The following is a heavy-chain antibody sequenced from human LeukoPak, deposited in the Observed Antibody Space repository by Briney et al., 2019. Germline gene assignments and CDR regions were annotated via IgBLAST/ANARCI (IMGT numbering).Heavy chain of an antibody. V-gene: IGHV4-61*05. CDR3: ARGSKNYDSSGTDAFDI. CDR2: IYYSGST. Sequence: VKPSETLSLTCTVSGGSISSSSYYWGWIRQPPGKGLEWIGYIYYSGSTNYNPSLKSRVTISVDTSKNQFSLKLSSVTAADTAVYYCARGSKNYDSSGTDAFDIWGQGTMATVSS. D-gene: IGHD3-22*01. CDR1: GGSISSSSYY. J-gene: IGHJ3*02.